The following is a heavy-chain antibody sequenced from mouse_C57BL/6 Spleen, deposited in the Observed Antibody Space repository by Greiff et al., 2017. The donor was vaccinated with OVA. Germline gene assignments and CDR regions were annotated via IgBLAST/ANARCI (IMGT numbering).Heavy chain of an antibody. D-gene: IGHD1-1*01. Sequence: ESGPGLVHTSQSLSLTCSVTGYSITSGYYWNWIRQFPGNKLEWMGYISYDGSNNYNPSLKNRISITRDTSKNQFFLKLNSVTTEDTATYYCARDYYGSYAMDYWGQGTSVTVSS. CDR2: ISYDGSN. CDR3: ARDYYGSYAMDY. V-gene: IGHV3-6*01. J-gene: IGHJ4*01. CDR1: GYSITSGYY.